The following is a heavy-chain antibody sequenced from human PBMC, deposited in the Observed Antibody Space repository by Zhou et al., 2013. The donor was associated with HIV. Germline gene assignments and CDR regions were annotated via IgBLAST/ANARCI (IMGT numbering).Heavy chain of an antibody. V-gene: IGHV1-69*04. CDR3: ARENSSPGGFDY. Sequence: QVQLVQSGAEVKKPGSSVKVSCKASGGTFSSYAISWVRQAPGQGLEWMGRIIPILGIANYAQKFQGRVTITADKSTSTAYMELSSLRSEDTAVYYCARENSSPGGFDYWGQGTLVTVSS. CDR1: GGTFSSYA. D-gene: IGHD5-18*01. J-gene: IGHJ4*02. CDR2: IIPILGIA.